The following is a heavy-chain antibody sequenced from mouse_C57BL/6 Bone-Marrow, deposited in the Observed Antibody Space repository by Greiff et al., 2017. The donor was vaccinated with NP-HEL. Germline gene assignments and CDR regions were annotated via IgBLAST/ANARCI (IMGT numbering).Heavy chain of an antibody. V-gene: IGHV5-16*01. D-gene: IGHD2-4*01. CDR1: GFTFSDYY. CDR3: AREGGLRRRTYAMDY. Sequence: DVMLVESEGGLVQPGSSMKLSCTASGFTFSDYYMAWVRQVPEKGLEWVANINYDGSSTYYLDSLKSRFIISRDNAKNMLYLQMRSLKSEDTATYYCAREGGLRRRTYAMDYWGQGTSVTVSS. CDR2: INYDGSST. J-gene: IGHJ4*01.